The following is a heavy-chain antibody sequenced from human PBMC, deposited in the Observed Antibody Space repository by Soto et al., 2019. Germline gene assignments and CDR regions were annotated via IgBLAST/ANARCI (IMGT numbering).Heavy chain of an antibody. CDR2: IYHSGST. D-gene: IGHD3-9*01. Sequence: PSETLSLTCAVSGGSISSGGYSWSWIRQPPGKAREWIGYIYHSGSTYYNPSLKSRVTISVDRSKNQFSLKLSSVTAADTAVYYCARGQTYYDILTGYTTYYFDYWGQGTLVTVSS. CDR3: ARGQTYYDILTGYTTYYFDY. V-gene: IGHV4-30-2*01. J-gene: IGHJ4*02. CDR1: GGSISSGGYS.